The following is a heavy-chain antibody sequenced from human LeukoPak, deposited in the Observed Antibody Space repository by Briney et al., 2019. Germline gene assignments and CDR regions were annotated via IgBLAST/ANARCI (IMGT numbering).Heavy chain of an antibody. Sequence: GGSLRLSCAASGCTFSSYSMNWLRQAPGKGLDGVSSISSSSSYIYYADSVNGRFTISRDTAKNSLYLQMNSLRAADTAVYYCARDLASNSVHKYCSSTSCYLPSFDPWGQGTLVTVSS. J-gene: IGHJ5*02. CDR3: ARDLASNSVHKYCSSTSCYLPSFDP. CDR2: ISSSSSYI. D-gene: IGHD2-2*01. V-gene: IGHV3-21*01. CDR1: GCTFSSYS.